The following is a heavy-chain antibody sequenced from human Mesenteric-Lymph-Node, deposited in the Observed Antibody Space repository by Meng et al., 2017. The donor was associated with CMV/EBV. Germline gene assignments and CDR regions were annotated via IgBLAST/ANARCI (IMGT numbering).Heavy chain of an antibody. V-gene: IGHV4-34*01. CDR1: GGSFSGYY. D-gene: IGHD2-15*01. J-gene: IGHJ5*02. Sequence: SETLSLTCAVYGGSFSGYYWSWIRQPPGKGLEWIGEIYHSGGTNYSPSLKSRVTISVDTTKNQFFLKLRSVTAADTAVYYCARVRGYCSSGSCYYWFDPWGQGTLVTVSS. CDR2: IYHSGGT. CDR3: ARVRGYCSSGSCYYWFDP.